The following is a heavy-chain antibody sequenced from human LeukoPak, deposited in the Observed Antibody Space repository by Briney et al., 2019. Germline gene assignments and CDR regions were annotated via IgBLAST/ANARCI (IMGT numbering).Heavy chain of an antibody. V-gene: IGHV3-30*18. D-gene: IGHD6-13*01. CDR2: ISHDGNHK. CDR3: TKDDAYSSSWYACDI. CDR1: GFTFSDYG. J-gene: IGHJ3*02. Sequence: GGSLRLSCAASGFTFSDYGMHWVRQAPGKGLEWVAVISHDGNHKYYTDSVKGRFTISRDNSKNTLYLQMSSLRAEDTAVYYCTKDDAYSSSWYACDIWGQGTMVTVSS.